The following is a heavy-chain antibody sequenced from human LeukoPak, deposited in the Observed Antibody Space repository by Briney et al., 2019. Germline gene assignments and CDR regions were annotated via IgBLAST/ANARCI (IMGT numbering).Heavy chain of an antibody. Sequence: GGSLRLSCAASGFTFSSYGMHWVRQAPGKGLEWVAVIWYDGSNKHYADSVKGRFTISRDNSKNTLYLQMNSLRAEDTAVYYCARGQQLVNFDYWGQGTLVTVSS. D-gene: IGHD6-13*01. CDR3: ARGQQLVNFDY. CDR2: IWYDGSNK. CDR1: GFTFSSYG. V-gene: IGHV3-33*01. J-gene: IGHJ4*02.